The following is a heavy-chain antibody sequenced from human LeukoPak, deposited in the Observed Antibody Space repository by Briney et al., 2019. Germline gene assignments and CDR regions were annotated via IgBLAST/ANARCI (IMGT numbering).Heavy chain of an antibody. J-gene: IGHJ6*03. CDR1: GFTFSSYG. CDR2: IRNDGSNK. Sequence: GGSLRLSCAASGFTFSSYGMHWVRQAPGKGLEWVAFIRNDGSNKYYADSVNGPFTISRDNSKNTLYLQMNSLRAEDTAVYYCAKDSHYSTYYMDVWGKGTTVTVSS. V-gene: IGHV3-30*02. D-gene: IGHD4-11*01. CDR3: AKDSHYSTYYMDV.